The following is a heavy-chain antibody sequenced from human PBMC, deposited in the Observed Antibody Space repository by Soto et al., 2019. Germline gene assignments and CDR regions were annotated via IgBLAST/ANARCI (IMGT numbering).Heavy chain of an antibody. D-gene: IGHD3-16*01. J-gene: IGHJ4*02. CDR2: STNKANSYST. CDR1: GFTFSDHQ. Sequence: GGSLRLSCAVSGFTFSDHQMDWVRQAPGMGLEWVGRSTNKANSYSTDYAASVKDRFTVARDDSKNLMYLQMNSLKTEDTAVYYCARVNTSKWYGRGNWGQGTLVTVSS. CDR3: ARVNTSKWYGRGN. V-gene: IGHV3-72*01.